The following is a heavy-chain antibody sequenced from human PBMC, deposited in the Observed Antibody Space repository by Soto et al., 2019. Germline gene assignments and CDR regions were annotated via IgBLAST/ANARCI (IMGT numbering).Heavy chain of an antibody. J-gene: IGHJ4*02. CDR1: GFTFSGSA. CDR3: TRGTGDLDY. D-gene: IGHD2-21*01. V-gene: IGHV3-73*01. CDR2: IRSKANSYAT. Sequence: EVQLVESGGGLVQPGGSLKLSCAASGFTFSGSAMHWVRQASGKGLEWVGRIRSKANSYATAYAASVKGRFTISRDDSKNTAYLQMNSLKTEATAVYYCTRGTGDLDYWGQGTLVTVSS.